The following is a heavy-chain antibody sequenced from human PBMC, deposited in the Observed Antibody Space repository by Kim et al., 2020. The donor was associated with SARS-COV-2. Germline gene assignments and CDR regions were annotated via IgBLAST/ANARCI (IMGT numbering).Heavy chain of an antibody. J-gene: IGHJ4*02. Sequence: YAASVSGRFTVSRDNSKDTLYLQVNILRAADTAVYFCARRQLPNGFYEYWGQGALVTVSS. V-gene: IGHV3-23*01. CDR3: ARRQLPNGFYEY. D-gene: IGHD2-2*01.